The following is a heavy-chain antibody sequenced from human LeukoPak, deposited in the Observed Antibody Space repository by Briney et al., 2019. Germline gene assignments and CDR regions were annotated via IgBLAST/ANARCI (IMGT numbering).Heavy chain of an antibody. CDR1: GGSISSYY. D-gene: IGHD2-15*01. CDR2: IYTSGST. J-gene: IGHJ6*02. Sequence: SETLSLTCTVSGGSISSYYWSWIRQPAGKGLEWIERIYTSGSTNYNPSLKSRVTMSVDTSKNQFSLKLSSVTAADTAVYYCARDFGYCSGGSCFRYYYGMDVWGQGTTVTVSS. V-gene: IGHV4-4*07. CDR3: ARDFGYCSGGSCFRYYYGMDV.